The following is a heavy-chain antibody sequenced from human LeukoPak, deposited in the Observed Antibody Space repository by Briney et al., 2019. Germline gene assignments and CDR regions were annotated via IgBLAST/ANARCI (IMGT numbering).Heavy chain of an antibody. V-gene: IGHV3-72*01. J-gene: IGHJ4*02. CDR3: ARGFRYGSNWGFDY. Sequence: GGSLRLSCTAYGFTFSDHYMDLVRQAPGKGLEWVARIREKPHSYSTEYAASVKGRFTISRDDSKNSLYLQMSSLKTEDTAVYYCARGFRYGSNWGFDYWGQGTLVTVSS. CDR2: IREKPHSYST. CDR1: GFTFSDHY. D-gene: IGHD5-24*01.